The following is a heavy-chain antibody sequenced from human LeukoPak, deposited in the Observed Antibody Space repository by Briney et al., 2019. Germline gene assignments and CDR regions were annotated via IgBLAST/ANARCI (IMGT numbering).Heavy chain of an antibody. J-gene: IGHJ4*02. CDR1: GFTFSSYW. V-gene: IGHV3-7*05. Sequence: GGSLRLSCAASGFTFSSYWMSWVRQAPGKGLEWVANIKQDGSEKYYVDSVKGRFTISRDNAKNSLYLQMNSLRAEDTALYYCAKTLPPGECGYGYDYYFDYWGQGTLVTVSS. D-gene: IGHD5-18*01. CDR2: IKQDGSEK. CDR3: AKTLPPGECGYGYDYYFDY.